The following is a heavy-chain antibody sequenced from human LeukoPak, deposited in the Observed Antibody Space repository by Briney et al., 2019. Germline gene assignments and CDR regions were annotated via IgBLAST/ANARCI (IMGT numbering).Heavy chain of an antibody. D-gene: IGHD4/OR15-4a*01. V-gene: IGHV1-18*01. CDR1: GYTFTSYG. J-gene: IGHJ4*02. Sequence: ASVKVSCKASGYTFTSYGISWVRQAPGQGLEWMGWISAYNGNTNYAQKLQGRVTMTTDTSTSTAYMELRSLRSDDTAVYYCARDPRRFMVAPHCPPYTWGQGTLVTVSS. CDR3: ARDPRRFMVAPHCPPYT. CDR2: ISAYNGNT.